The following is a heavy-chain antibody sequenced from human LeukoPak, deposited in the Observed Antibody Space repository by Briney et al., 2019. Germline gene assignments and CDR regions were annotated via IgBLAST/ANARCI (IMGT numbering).Heavy chain of an antibody. J-gene: IGHJ3*02. Sequence: SETLCLTCAVYGGSFSGDYWSWIRQPPGKGLEWIGYIYYSGSTNYNPSLKSRVTISVDTSKNQFSLKLSSVTAADTAVYYCARQWYSGSYRTENAFEIWGQGTMVTVSS. CDR3: ARQWYSGSYRTENAFEI. V-gene: IGHV4-59*08. D-gene: IGHD1-26*01. CDR2: IYYSGST. CDR1: GGSFSGDY.